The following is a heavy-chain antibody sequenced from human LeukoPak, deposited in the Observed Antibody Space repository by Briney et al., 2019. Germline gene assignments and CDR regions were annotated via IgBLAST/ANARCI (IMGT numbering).Heavy chain of an antibody. J-gene: IGHJ4*02. CDR3: ARDRRTYSSGWYDY. D-gene: IGHD6-19*01. Sequence: GASVKVSCKASGGTFSSYAISWVRQAPGQGLEWMGGIIPISGTANYAQKFQGRVTITADESTSTAYMELSSLRSEDTAVYYCARDRRTYSSGWYDYWGQGTLVTVSS. CDR1: GGTFSSYA. V-gene: IGHV1-69*13. CDR2: IIPISGTA.